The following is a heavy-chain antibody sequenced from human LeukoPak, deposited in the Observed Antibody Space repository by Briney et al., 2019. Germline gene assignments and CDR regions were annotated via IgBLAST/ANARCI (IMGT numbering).Heavy chain of an antibody. D-gene: IGHD1-26*01. V-gene: IGHV3-48*01. Sequence: GGSLRLSCAASEFTFSSYSMNWIRQAPGKGLEWVSNIRATSTTLYYQDYYADSVKGRFTTSRDNAKNSLYLQMDSLRVEDTAVYYCARDTQWAFDYWGQGILVTVSS. CDR3: ARDTQWAFDY. CDR1: EFTFSSYS. CDR2: IRATSTTL. J-gene: IGHJ4*02.